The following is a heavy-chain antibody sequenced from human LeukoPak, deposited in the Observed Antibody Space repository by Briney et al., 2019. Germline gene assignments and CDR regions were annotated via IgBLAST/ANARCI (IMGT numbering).Heavy chain of an antibody. CDR2: INHSGST. Sequence: SETLSLTCAVYGGSFSGYYWSWIRQPPGKGLEWIGEINHSGSTNYNPSLKSRVTISVDTSKNQFSLKLSSVTAADTAVYYCARRGYYYGSSGGIDYWGQGTLVTASS. D-gene: IGHD3-22*01. V-gene: IGHV4-34*01. CDR1: GGSFSGYY. CDR3: ARRGYYYGSSGGIDY. J-gene: IGHJ4*02.